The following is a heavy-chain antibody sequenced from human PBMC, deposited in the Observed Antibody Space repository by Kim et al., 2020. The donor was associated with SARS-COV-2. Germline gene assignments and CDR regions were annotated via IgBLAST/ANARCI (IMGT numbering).Heavy chain of an antibody. CDR1: KFTVTKNY. J-gene: IGHJ4*02. CDR3: AADHGNSWIRD. V-gene: IGHV3-66*01. CDR2: IYSAGDT. D-gene: IGHD6-13*01. Sequence: GGSLRLSCAISKFTVTKNYMNWVRQAPGKGLEWVSAIYSAGDTYYADSVKGRFTISRDNSKNTLYHQLNNLRAEDTAIYYCAADHGNSWIRDWGQGTLITVSS.